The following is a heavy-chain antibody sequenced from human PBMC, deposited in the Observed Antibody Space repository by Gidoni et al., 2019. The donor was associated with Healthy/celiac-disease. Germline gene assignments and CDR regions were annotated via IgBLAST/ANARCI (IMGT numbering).Heavy chain of an antibody. D-gene: IGHD5-12*01. Sequence: EVQLVVSGGGLVQSGRSLRLSCAASGFTFDDYAMHWDRQAPGKGLEWVSGISWNSGSIGYADYVKGRFNISRDNAKNSLYLQMNSLRAEDTALYYCAKVTRTGSYYSGYDYGGFDYWGQGTLVTVSS. CDR2: ISWNSGSI. CDR1: GFTFDDYA. CDR3: AKVTRTGSYYSGYDYGGFDY. J-gene: IGHJ4*02. V-gene: IGHV3-9*01.